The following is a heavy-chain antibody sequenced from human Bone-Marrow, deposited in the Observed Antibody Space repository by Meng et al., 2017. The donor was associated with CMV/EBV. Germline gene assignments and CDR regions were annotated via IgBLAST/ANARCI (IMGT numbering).Heavy chain of an antibody. CDR3: ARDQGGQVLYDY. CDR2: INPNSDGT. V-gene: IGHV1-2*02. Sequence: ASVKVSCKASGYSFTDYYIHWVRQAPGQGLEWMGWINPNSDGTNYAQKFRGRVTVTRDTSISTAYMELTGLRSEDTAMYYCARDQGGQVLYDYWGQGTLVTGSS. J-gene: IGHJ4*02. D-gene: IGHD2/OR15-2a*01. CDR1: GYSFTDYY.